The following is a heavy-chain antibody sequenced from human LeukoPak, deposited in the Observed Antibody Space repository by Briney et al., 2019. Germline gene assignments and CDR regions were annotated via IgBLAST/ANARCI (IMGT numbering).Heavy chain of an antibody. J-gene: IGHJ4*02. CDR3: ARDGYCSGGSCSSY. D-gene: IGHD2-15*01. CDR1: GFTVSSNY. V-gene: IGHV3-53*01. CDR2: IYSGGST. Sequence: GGSLRLSCAASGFTVSSNYMSWVRQAPGKGLEWVSVIYSGGSTYYADSVRGRFTISRDNSKNTLYLQMNSLRAEDTAVYYCARDGYCSGGSCSSYWGQGTLVTVSS.